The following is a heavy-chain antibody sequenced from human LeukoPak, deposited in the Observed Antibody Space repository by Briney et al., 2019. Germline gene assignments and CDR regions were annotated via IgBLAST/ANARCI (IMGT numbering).Heavy chain of an antibody. Sequence: PGGSLRLSCAASGFTFDDYGMSWVRQAPGKGLEWVSGINWNGGSTGYADSVKGRFTISRDNAKNSLYLQMNSLRAEDTAVYYCAKGGYSNGRYYYYYMDVWGEGTTVTVSS. D-gene: IGHD5-18*01. CDR1: GFTFDDYG. CDR2: INWNGGST. CDR3: AKGGYSNGRYYYYYMDV. J-gene: IGHJ6*03. V-gene: IGHV3-20*04.